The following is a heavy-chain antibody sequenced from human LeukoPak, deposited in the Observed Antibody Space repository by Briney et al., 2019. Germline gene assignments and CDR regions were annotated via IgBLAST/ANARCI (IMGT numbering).Heavy chain of an antibody. V-gene: IGHV4-59*12. D-gene: IGHD5-18*01. CDR1: GGSISSYY. J-gene: IGHJ4*02. Sequence: SETLSLTCTVSGGSISSYYWSWIRQPPGKGLEWIGYIYYSGSTNYNPSLKSRVTISVDTSKNQFSLKLSSVTAADTAVYYCARRGGYSYGIGTQGDFDYWGQGTLVTVSS. CDR3: ARRGGYSYGIGTQGDFDY. CDR2: IYYSGST.